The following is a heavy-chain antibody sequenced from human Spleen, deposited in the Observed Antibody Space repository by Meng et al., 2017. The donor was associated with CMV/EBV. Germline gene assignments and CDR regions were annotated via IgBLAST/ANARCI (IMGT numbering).Heavy chain of an antibody. CDR3: ARGGSVEYQLLTFSRFDP. V-gene: IGHV4-34*01. Sequence: VQVQQWGAGLLKPSETLSLTCAVYGGSFSGYYWSWIRQPPGKGLEWIGEINHSGSTNYNPSLKSRVTISVDTSKNQFSLKLSSVTAADTAVYYCARGGSVEYQLLTFSRFDPWGQGTLVTVSS. J-gene: IGHJ5*02. D-gene: IGHD2-2*01. CDR1: GGSFSGYY. CDR2: INHSGST.